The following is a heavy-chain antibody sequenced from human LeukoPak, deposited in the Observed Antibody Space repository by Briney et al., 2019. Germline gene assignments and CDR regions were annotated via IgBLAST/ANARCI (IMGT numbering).Heavy chain of an antibody. Sequence: PGGSLRLSCAVSGFTFSSYAMSWVRRAPGKGLEWVSGIGGSGTSTYYADSVKGRFTISRDNSKNTLYLQMNSLRADDTAVYYCARASASYFDYWGQGTLVTVSS. J-gene: IGHJ4*02. V-gene: IGHV3-23*01. CDR1: GFTFSSYA. CDR3: ARASASYFDY. CDR2: IGGSGTST.